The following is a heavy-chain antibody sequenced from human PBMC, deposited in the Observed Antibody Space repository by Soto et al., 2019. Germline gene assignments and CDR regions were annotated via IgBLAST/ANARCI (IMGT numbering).Heavy chain of an antibody. CDR1: GLAFSTHW. V-gene: IGHV3-7*01. CDR3: ARDQGVPGSENYYHYGLDV. D-gene: IGHD3-10*01. Sequence: GGSLRLSCAASGLAFSTHWMTWVRQAPGKGLEWVANIKEDGSEKNYVDSVKGRFTISRDNIKNSMYLQMNSLRVEDTAVYYCARDQGVPGSENYYHYGLDVWGQGTTVTVSS. J-gene: IGHJ6*02. CDR2: IKEDGSEK.